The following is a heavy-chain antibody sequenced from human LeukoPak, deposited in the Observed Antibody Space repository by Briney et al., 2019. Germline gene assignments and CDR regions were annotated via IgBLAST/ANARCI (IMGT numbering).Heavy chain of an antibody. J-gene: IGHJ4*02. Sequence: GGSLRLSCAASGFTVSSNYMSWVRQAPGKGLEWVSVIYSGGSTYYADSVKGRFTISRDNSKNTLCLQMNSLRAEDTAVYYCARVGGDLDFDYWGQGTLVTVSS. CDR3: ARVGGDLDFDY. V-gene: IGHV3-53*01. CDR2: IYSGGST. CDR1: GFTVSSNY. D-gene: IGHD2-21*01.